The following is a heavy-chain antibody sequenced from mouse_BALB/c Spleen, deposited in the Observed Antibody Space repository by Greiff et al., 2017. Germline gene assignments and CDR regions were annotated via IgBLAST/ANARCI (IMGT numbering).Heavy chain of an antibody. CDR2: IWAGGST. D-gene: IGHD1-1*01. Sequence: VKLMESGPGLVAPSQSLSITCTVSGFSLTSYGVHWVRQPPGKGLEWLGVIWAGGSTNYNSALMSRLSISKDNSKSQVFLKMNSLQTDDTAMYYCARGYYYGTPYAMDYWGQGTSVTVSS. CDR3: ARGYYYGTPYAMDY. CDR1: GFSLTSYG. J-gene: IGHJ4*01. V-gene: IGHV2-9*02.